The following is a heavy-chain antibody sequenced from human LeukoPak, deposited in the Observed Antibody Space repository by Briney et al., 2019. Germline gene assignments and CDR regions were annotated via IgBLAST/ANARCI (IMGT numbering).Heavy chain of an antibody. CDR1: GGSISSYY. D-gene: IGHD3-3*02. CDR2: IYTSGST. J-gene: IGHJ4*02. Sequence: SETLSLTCTVSGGSISSYYWSWIRQPAGKGLEWIGRIYTSGSTNYNPSLKSRVTMSVDTSKNQFSLKLSPVTAADTAVYYCARDRHFAPIFDYWGQGTLVTVSS. V-gene: IGHV4-4*07. CDR3: ARDRHFAPIFDY.